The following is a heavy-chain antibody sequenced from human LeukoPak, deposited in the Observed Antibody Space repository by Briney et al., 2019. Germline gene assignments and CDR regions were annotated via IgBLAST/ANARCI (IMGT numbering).Heavy chain of an antibody. D-gene: IGHD3-9*01. Sequence: PGGSLRLSCAASGFTFSSYAMSWVRQAPGKGLEWVSAISGSGGSTYYADSVKGRFTISRDNSKNTLYLQMNSLRAEDTAVYYCAKDRFVANILTGYNTAFDIWGQGTMVTVSS. J-gene: IGHJ3*02. CDR2: ISGSGGST. CDR1: GFTFSSYA. V-gene: IGHV3-23*01. CDR3: AKDRFVANILTGYNTAFDI.